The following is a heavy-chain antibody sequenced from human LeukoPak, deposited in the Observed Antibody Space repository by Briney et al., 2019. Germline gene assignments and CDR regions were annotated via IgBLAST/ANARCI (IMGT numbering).Heavy chain of an antibody. CDR2: IYYSGST. CDR3: ARVERPAGFDP. J-gene: IGHJ5*02. CDR1: GGSISSYY. D-gene: IGHD3-3*01. Sequence: SGTLSLTCTVSGGSISSYYWSWIRQPPGKGLEWIGYIYYSGSTNYNPSLKSRVTISVDTSKNQFSLKLSSVTAADTAVYYCARVERPAGFDPWGQGTLVTVSS. V-gene: IGHV4-59*01.